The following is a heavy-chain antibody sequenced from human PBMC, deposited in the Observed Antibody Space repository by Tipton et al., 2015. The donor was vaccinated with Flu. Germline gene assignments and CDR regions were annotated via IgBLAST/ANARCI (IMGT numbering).Heavy chain of an antibody. V-gene: IGHV4-38-2*02. D-gene: IGHD4-17*01. CDR1: GDSIGSGYF. J-gene: IGHJ5*01. CDR2: VHRTGHP. CDR3: ARDYGDFNWFDS. Sequence: LRLSCSVSGDSIGSGYFWGWIRQPPGQGLEWIGNVHRTGHPYYNPSLKSRVTMSVDTSRNQFSLKLTSVTAADTAVYFCARDYGDFNWFDSWGQGTLVTVSS.